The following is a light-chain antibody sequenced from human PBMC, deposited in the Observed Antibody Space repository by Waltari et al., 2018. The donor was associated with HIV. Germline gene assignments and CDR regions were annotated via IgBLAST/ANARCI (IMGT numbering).Light chain of an antibody. CDR1: QSVLYSSNNKNY. Sequence: DIVMTQSPDSLAVSLGDRATINCKSSQSVLYSSNNKNYFAWYQQKQGQPPKLLIYWASTRESGVPDRVSGSGSGTDFTLTISSLQAEDVAVYYCQQYYSTPVTFGQGTKVEIK. J-gene: IGKJ1*01. CDR3: QQYYSTPVT. CDR2: WAS. V-gene: IGKV4-1*01.